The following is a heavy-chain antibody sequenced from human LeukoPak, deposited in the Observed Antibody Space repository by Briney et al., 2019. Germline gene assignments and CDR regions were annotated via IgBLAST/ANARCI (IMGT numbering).Heavy chain of an antibody. CDR3: AKDRPNFYETSGAYYKMKGDF. Sequence: GGSLRLSCEASGFTFNTHAMSWVCQDPGKGLEWVASITSSGRTPYYTDSVKGRFTIFRDNSKNTLYLHMNSLRGEDTAIYYCAKDRPNFYETSGAYYKMKGDFWGQGSLVTVSS. J-gene: IGHJ4*02. D-gene: IGHD3-10*01. V-gene: IGHV3-23*01. CDR2: ITSSGRTP. CDR1: GFTFNTHA.